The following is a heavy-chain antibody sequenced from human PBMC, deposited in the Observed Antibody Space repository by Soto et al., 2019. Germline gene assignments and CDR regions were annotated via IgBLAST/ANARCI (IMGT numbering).Heavy chain of an antibody. Sequence: PSETLSLTCAVYGGSFSGYYWSWIRQPPGKGLEWIGEINHSGSTNYNPSLTSRVTISVDTSKNQFSLKLSSVTAADTVVYYGAIGRKYSSSYIYWGPGTLVTVSS. J-gene: IGHJ4*02. CDR1: GGSFSGYY. CDR3: AIGRKYSSSYIY. CDR2: INHSGST. D-gene: IGHD6-6*01. V-gene: IGHV4-34*01.